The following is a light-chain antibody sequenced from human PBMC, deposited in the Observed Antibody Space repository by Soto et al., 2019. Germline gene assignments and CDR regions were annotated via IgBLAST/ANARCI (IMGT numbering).Light chain of an antibody. CDR1: QRISGSN. CDR3: QHYSSELLP. J-gene: IGKJ4*01. V-gene: IGKV3-20*01. Sequence: EIVLTQSPGTLSLSPGERATLSCRASQRISGSNLGWYQQRPGQAPNLLIYGASKRTSGVPDRFSGSGSGTDFTLTINRLEPEDFAVYYWQHYSSELLPFGGGTTVEIK. CDR2: GAS.